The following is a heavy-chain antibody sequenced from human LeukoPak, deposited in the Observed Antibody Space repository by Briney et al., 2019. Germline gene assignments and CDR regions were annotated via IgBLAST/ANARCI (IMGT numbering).Heavy chain of an antibody. CDR1: GFTFNSYA. CDR2: IFGSGGSA. CDR3: GKTTTGYSSGRYPGWPVDY. Sequence: GGSLRLSCATSGFTFNSYAMYWVRQAPGKGLEWVSGIFGSGGSAHYADSVKGRFTISRDNSKNTVYLQMDSLRVEDTAVYYCGKTTTGYSSGRYPGWPVDYWGQGTLVTVPS. V-gene: IGHV3-23*01. D-gene: IGHD6-19*01. J-gene: IGHJ4*02.